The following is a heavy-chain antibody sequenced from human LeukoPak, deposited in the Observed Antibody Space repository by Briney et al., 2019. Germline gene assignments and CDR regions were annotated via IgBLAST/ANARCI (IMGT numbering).Heavy chain of an antibody. Sequence: SVKVSCKASGGTFSSYAISWVRQAPGQGLEWMGGIIPIFGTANYAQKFQGRVTITTDESTSTAYMELSSLRSEDTAVYYCALDIVVVPAAIRFDYWGQGTLVTVSS. CDR3: ALDIVVVPAAIRFDY. V-gene: IGHV1-69*05. CDR1: GGTFSSYA. J-gene: IGHJ4*02. CDR2: IIPIFGTA. D-gene: IGHD2-2*02.